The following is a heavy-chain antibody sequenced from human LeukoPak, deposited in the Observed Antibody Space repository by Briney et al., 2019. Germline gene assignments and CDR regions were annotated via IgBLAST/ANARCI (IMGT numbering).Heavy chain of an antibody. CDR1: GYTFTSYY. Sequence: GASVKVSCKASGYTFTSYYMHWVRQAPGQGLEWMGIINPSGGSTSYAQKFQGRVTMTRDTSTSTVYMELSSLRSEDTAVYYCATGGPRSGTEFRKIYFQHWGQGTLVTVSS. V-gene: IGHV1-46*01. CDR2: INPSGGST. D-gene: IGHD3-10*01. CDR3: ATGGPRSGTEFRKIYFQH. J-gene: IGHJ1*01.